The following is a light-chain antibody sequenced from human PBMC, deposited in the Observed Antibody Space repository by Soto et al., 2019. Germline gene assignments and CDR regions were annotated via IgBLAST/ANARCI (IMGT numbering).Light chain of an antibody. CDR3: QQYDNLYT. CDR2: DAS. Sequence: DIQMTQSPSSLSASVGDRVIITCRASQDISNYLHWYQQKPGKAPKLLIYDASNLEAGVPSRFSGSGSGTDFTFTISSLQPEDIATYYCQQYDNLYTFGQGTKLEIK. J-gene: IGKJ2*01. V-gene: IGKV1-33*01. CDR1: QDISNY.